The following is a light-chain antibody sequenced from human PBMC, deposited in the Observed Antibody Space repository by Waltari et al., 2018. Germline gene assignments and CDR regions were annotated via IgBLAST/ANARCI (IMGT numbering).Light chain of an antibody. Sequence: NFMLTQPHSVSESPGKTVTISCTRRSGSIASNSVQRYQQRPGSSPTAVIYEDNQRPSGVPDRFSGSIDSSSNSASLTISGLKTEDEADYYCQSYDSSNPWVFGGGTKLTVL. CDR3: QSYDSSNPWV. J-gene: IGLJ3*02. CDR1: SGSIASNS. CDR2: EDN. V-gene: IGLV6-57*01.